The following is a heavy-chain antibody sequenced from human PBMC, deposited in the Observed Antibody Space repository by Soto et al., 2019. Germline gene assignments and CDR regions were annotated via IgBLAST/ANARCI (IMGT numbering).Heavy chain of an antibody. D-gene: IGHD6-13*01. J-gene: IGHJ4*02. V-gene: IGHV4-4*02. CDR1: GVSISSHDW. CDR3: ATRDSSRFY. Sequence: QVQLQESGPGLVKPSGTLSLTCAVSGVSISSHDWWTWVRQPPGKGLEWIGESHQSGNTNYNSSLESRVTISVDKSKNQFSLKLTSVTVADTGVYYCATRDSSRFYWGQGTLVTVSS. CDR2: SHQSGNT.